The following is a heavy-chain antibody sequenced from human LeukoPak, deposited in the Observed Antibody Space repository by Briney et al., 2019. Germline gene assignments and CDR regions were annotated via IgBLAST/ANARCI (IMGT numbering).Heavy chain of an antibody. CDR3: ARRPDYYYYNMDV. CDR2: IYYSGST. J-gene: IGHJ6*02. Sequence: SETLSLTCTVSGGSISNYYWSWIRQPPGEGLEWIGYIYYSGSTNYNPSLKSRVTISVDTSKNQFSLKLSSVTAADTAVYYCARRPDYYYYNMDVWGQGTTVTVSS. V-gene: IGHV4-59*08. CDR1: GGSISNYY.